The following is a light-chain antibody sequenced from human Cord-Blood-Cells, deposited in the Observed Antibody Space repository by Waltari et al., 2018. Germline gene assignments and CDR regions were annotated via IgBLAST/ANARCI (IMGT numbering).Light chain of an antibody. CDR1: QSISRY. Sequence: DIQMTQSPSSLSASVGDRVTITCRASQSISRYLNWYQQKPGKAPKLLIYAASSLQSGVPSRFSGSGSGTDFTLTISSLQPEDFATYYCQQSYSTPPELTFGGGTKVEIK. CDR2: AAS. J-gene: IGKJ4*01. V-gene: IGKV1-39*01. CDR3: QQSYSTPPELT.